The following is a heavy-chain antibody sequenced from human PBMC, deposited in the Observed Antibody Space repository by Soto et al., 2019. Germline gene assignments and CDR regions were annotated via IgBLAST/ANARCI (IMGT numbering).Heavy chain of an antibody. V-gene: IGHV1-24*01. Sequence: ASVKVSCKVSGYTLTELSMHWVRQAPGKGLEWMGGFDPEDGETIYAQKFQGRVTMTEDTSTDTAYMELSSLRSEDTAVYYCATAADHYDYVWGSYRSPRYFDYWGQGTLVTVSS. D-gene: IGHD3-16*02. CDR1: GYTLTELS. J-gene: IGHJ4*02. CDR3: ATAADHYDYVWGSYRSPRYFDY. CDR2: FDPEDGET.